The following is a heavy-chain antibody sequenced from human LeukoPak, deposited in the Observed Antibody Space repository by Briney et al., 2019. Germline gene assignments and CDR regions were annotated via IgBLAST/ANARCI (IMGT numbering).Heavy chain of an antibody. CDR3: ARGEPRAAVAGD. Sequence: GGSLRLSCAASGFTFSSYWMHWVRQAPGKGLVWVSGTNSDGSSTTYADSVKGRFTISRDNAKNTLYPQMNSLRAEDTAVYYCARGEPRAAVAGDWGQGTLVTVSS. V-gene: IGHV3-74*01. D-gene: IGHD6-19*01. CDR2: TNSDGSST. CDR1: GFTFSSYW. J-gene: IGHJ4*02.